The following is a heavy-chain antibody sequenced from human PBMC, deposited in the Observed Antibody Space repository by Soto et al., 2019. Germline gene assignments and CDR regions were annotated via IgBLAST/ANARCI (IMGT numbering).Heavy chain of an antibody. CDR3: ARDSCSAARRRCCFDL. J-gene: IGHJ2*01. V-gene: IGHV1-69*06. D-gene: IGHD6-6*01. CDR2: IIPYFGTA. Sequence: QVQLVQSGAEVKKPGSSVNVSCKASGGTFSSYAISWVRQAPGQGLEWMGGIIPYFGTANYAQKFQGRVTNTADKFTSTAYMELGSLRSEDTAVYYCARDSCSAARRRCCFDLWGRGTLVTVSS. CDR1: GGTFSSYA.